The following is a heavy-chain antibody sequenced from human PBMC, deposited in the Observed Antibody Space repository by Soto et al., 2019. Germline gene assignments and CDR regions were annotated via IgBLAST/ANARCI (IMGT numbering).Heavy chain of an antibody. CDR2: ISGSGVST. J-gene: IGHJ4*02. CDR3: ANASSVPPHDYVWGRYPRWIDY. D-gene: IGHD3-16*02. CDR1: GFTFSSYA. Sequence: PGGSLRLSGAASGFTFSSYAISWVRQAPWKGLEWVSAISGSGVSTYYADSVKGRFTISRDNSKNTLYPQMNSLRAEDTAVYYCANASSVPPHDYVWGRYPRWIDYFGQGTLVTFCS. V-gene: IGHV3-23*01.